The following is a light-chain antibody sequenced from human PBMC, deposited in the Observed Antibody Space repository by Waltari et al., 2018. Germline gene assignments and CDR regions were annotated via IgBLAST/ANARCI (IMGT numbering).Light chain of an antibody. J-gene: IGLJ3*02. CDR2: GHD. Sequence: SSELTQDPAVSVALGQTVRNTCQGDSLRRYYASWYQQRPGQAPFLVLYGHDNRPTGIPDGFSGSTSGNTVSLTVTRAQAEDAGVYYCLSRDSSSTRVFGGGTTLTV. CDR3: LSRDSSSTRV. V-gene: IGLV3-19*01. CDR1: SLRRYY.